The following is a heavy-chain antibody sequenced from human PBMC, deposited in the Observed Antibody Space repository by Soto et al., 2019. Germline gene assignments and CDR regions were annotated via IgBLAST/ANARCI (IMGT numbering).Heavy chain of an antibody. CDR2: IYYSGST. V-gene: IGHV4-39*01. D-gene: IGHD3-3*01. CDR3: ARNGGVALVNWFDP. J-gene: IGHJ5*02. CDR1: GGSISNSGYY. Sequence: LSLTRTVSGGSISNSGYYWGFIRQPPGKGLEWIGSIYYSGSTYYNPSLKSRVTISVDTSKNQFSLKLSSVTAADTAVYYCARNGGVALVNWFDPWGQGTLVTVSS.